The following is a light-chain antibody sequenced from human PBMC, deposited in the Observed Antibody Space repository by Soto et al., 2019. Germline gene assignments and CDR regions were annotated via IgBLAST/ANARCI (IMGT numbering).Light chain of an antibody. CDR2: AAS. CDR1: QGINSY. Sequence: IQLTQSPSSLSASVGDRVTITCRASQGINSYLTWYQQKPGKAPKLLIFAASTLQGGVPSRFSGSGSGTDFTLTISSLQPEDFATYHCQQLNSYPFTFGGGTKVDIK. V-gene: IGKV1-9*01. CDR3: QQLNSYPFT. J-gene: IGKJ4*01.